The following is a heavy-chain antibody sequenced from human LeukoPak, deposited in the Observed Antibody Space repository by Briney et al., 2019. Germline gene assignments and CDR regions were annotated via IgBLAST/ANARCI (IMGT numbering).Heavy chain of an antibody. V-gene: IGHV2-70*12. CDR3: AHRRRGGMSTSGFYTTFDP. CDR1: GFSLSTSGMC. D-gene: IGHD3-10*01. J-gene: IGHJ5*02. Sequence: SGPTLVNPTQPLTLTCTFSGFSLSTSGMCVSWIRQPPGKALEWLALIDWDDDKYYSTSLKTRLTISKDTSKNQVVLTMTNMDPVDTATYYCAHRRRGGMSTSGFYTTFDPWGQGSLVTVSS. CDR2: IDWDDDK.